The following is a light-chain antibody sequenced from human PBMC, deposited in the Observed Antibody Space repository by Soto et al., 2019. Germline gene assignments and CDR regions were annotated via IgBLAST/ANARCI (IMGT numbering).Light chain of an antibody. CDR2: STN. CDR1: SGSVSTSYY. CDR3: VLYMGSGIWV. Sequence: QAVVTQEPSFSVSPGGTVTLTCGLSSGSVSTSYYPSWYQQTPGQAPRTLIYSTNTRTSGVPDRFSGSILGNKAALPITGAQADDESDYYCVLYMGSGIWVFGGGTKLTV. J-gene: IGLJ3*02. V-gene: IGLV8-61*01.